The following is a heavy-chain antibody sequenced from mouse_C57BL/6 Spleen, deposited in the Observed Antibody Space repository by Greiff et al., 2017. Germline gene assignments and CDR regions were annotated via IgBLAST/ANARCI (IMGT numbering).Heavy chain of an antibody. CDR3: TRTPLNTVVVRDAMDY. CDR1: GYTFTDYE. D-gene: IGHD1-1*01. V-gene: IGHV1-15*01. Sequence: QVQLQQSGAELVRPGASVTLSCKASGYTFTDYEMHWVKQTPVHGLEWIGAIDPETGGTAYNQKFKGKAILTADKSSSTAYMELRSLTSEDSAVYYCTRTPLNTVVVRDAMDYWGQGTSVTVSS. J-gene: IGHJ4*01. CDR2: IDPETGGT.